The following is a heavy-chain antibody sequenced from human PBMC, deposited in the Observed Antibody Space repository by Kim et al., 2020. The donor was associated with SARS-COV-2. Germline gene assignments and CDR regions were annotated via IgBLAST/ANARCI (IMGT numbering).Heavy chain of an antibody. V-gene: IGHV1-46*01. J-gene: IGHJ4*02. Sequence: YAKKFQGRVTMTRDTSTSTVYMELSSLRSEDTAVYYCARNPAAAGTGWDYWGQGTLVTVSS. D-gene: IGHD6-13*01. CDR3: ARNPAAAGTGWDY.